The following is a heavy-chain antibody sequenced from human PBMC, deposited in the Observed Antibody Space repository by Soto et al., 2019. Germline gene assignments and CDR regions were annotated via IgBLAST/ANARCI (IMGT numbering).Heavy chain of an antibody. V-gene: IGHV3-33*01. CDR2: IWYDGGNK. Sequence: GGSLRLSCAASGFTLSSYGMHWVRQAPGKGLEWVAVIWYDGGNKYYADSVKGRFTISRDNSKNTLYLQMNSLRAEDTAVYYCARGFCGGDCYMLDAFDIWGQGTMVTVSS. J-gene: IGHJ3*02. CDR3: ARGFCGGDCYMLDAFDI. D-gene: IGHD2-21*02. CDR1: GFTLSSYG.